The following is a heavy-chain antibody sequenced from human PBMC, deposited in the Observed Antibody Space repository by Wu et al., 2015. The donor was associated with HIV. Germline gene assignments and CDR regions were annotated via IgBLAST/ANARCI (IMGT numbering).Heavy chain of an antibody. CDR3: ARDAPGGSSSWYWFDP. CDR1: GYTFTGYY. J-gene: IGHJ5*02. Sequence: QVQLVQSGAEVKKPGASVKVSCKASGYTFTGYYMHWVRQAPGQGLEWMGWINPNSGGTNYAQKFQGRVTMTRDTSISTAYMELSRLRSDDTAVYYCARDAPGGSSSWYWFDPWGQGTLVTVSS. V-gene: IGHV1-2*02. CDR2: INPNSGGT. D-gene: IGHD6-13*01.